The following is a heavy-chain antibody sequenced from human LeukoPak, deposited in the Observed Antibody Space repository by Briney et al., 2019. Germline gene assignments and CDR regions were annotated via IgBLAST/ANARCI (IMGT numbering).Heavy chain of an antibody. CDR2: ISGSGGST. D-gene: IGHD4/OR15-4a*01. CDR3: AKDAKYVFFDY. CDR1: GFTFSSYV. J-gene: IGHJ4*02. Sequence: GGSLRLSCAPSGFTFSSYVMSWVRPAPGKGLEWVSAISGSGGSTYYADSVKGRFTVSRDNSKNTLYLQMNSLRAEDTAVYYCAKDAKYVFFDYWGQGTLVTVSS. V-gene: IGHV3-23*01.